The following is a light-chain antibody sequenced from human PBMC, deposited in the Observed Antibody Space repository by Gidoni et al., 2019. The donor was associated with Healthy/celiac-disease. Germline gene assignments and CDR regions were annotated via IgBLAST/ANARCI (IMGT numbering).Light chain of an antibody. CDR1: QSVVYSSTNKNY. J-gene: IGKJ4*01. CDR2: WES. Sequence: IVLTQSPDSLAVSLGERATINCKSSQSVVYSSTNKNYLAWYQQKPGQHPKLLIYWESTRESGVTDRFSGRGSGTDFTLTISSLQDEDVAVYYCQQYYSTPLTFGGGTKVEIK. V-gene: IGKV4-1*01. CDR3: QQYYSTPLT.